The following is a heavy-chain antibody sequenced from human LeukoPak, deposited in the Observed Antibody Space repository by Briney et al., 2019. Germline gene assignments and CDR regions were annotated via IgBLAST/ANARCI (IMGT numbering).Heavy chain of an antibody. CDR2: IGTAGDT. J-gene: IGHJ5*02. V-gene: IGHV3-13*04. CDR1: GLPFRRYD. Sequence: GGSLRLSCAASGLPFRRYDFHWVRQAAGKGLEWVSGIGTAGDTYYAGSVKGRFTISRENAKNSLYLQMNSLRAADTAVYYCARASSLGFEPWGQGTLVTVSS. CDR3: ARASSLGFEP. D-gene: IGHD6-6*01.